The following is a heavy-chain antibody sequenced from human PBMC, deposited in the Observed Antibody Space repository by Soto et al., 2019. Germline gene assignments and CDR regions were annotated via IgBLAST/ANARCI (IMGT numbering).Heavy chain of an antibody. Sequence: GGSLRLSCAASGFTFSSYSMNWVRQAPGKGLEWVSSISSSSSYIYYADSVKGRFTISRDNGKNSLYLQMNSLRTEDTALYYCAKVQGATQGVYDYYYYGMDVWGQGTTVTVSS. J-gene: IGHJ6*02. CDR1: GFTFSSYS. CDR3: AKVQGATQGVYDYYYYGMDV. D-gene: IGHD6-13*01. V-gene: IGHV3-21*04. CDR2: ISSSSSYI.